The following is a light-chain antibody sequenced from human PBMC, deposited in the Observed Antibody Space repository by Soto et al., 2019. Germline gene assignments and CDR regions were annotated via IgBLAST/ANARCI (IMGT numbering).Light chain of an antibody. CDR3: QQYESYSPLT. Sequence: DTQLAQSYSTLAAAVGDRLTITCRASQSIGSWLAWYQQKPGKAPKLLIYDAYSLESGVPSRFSGRRSGTEFTLTIAGLQPEDFATYYCQQYESYSPLTFGGGTKVAIK. J-gene: IGKJ4*01. CDR2: DAY. CDR1: QSIGSW. V-gene: IGKV1-5*01.